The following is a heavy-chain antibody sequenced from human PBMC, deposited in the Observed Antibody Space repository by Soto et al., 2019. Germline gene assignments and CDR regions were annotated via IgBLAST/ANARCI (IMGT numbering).Heavy chain of an antibody. CDR3: AREGGVVKVTTNWYFDL. D-gene: IGHD4-17*01. J-gene: IGHJ2*01. V-gene: IGHV3-7*05. CDR2: IKQDGSEK. CDR1: GFTFSSYW. Sequence: EVQLVESGGGLVQPGGSLRLSCAASGFTFSSYWMSWVRQAPGKGLEWVANIKQDGSEKYYVDSVKGRSTISRDNAKNSLYLQMNSLRAEDTAVYYCAREGGVVKVTTNWYFDLWGRGTLVTVSS.